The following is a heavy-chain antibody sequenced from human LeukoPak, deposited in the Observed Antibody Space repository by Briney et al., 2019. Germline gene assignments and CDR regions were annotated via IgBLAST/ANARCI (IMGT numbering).Heavy chain of an antibody. Sequence: ASVKVSCKASGYTFTGYYMHWVRQAPGQGLEWMGRINPNSGGTNYAQKFQGRVTMTRDTSISTAYMELGRLRSDDTAVYYCARAPRGLRPIDYWGQGTLVTVSS. CDR1: GYTFTGYY. J-gene: IGHJ4*02. CDR3: ARAPRGLRPIDY. D-gene: IGHD4-17*01. CDR2: INPNSGGT. V-gene: IGHV1-2*06.